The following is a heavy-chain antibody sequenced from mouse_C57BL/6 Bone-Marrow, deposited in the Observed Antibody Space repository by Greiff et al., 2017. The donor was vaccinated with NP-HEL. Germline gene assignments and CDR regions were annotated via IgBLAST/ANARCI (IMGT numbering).Heavy chain of an antibody. CDR2: IYPSDSET. CDR3: ARGGDYYGSSPGY. V-gene: IGHV1-61*01. J-gene: IGHJ2*01. Sequence: QVQLQQPGAELVRPGSSVKLSCKASGYTFTSYWMDWVQQRPGQGLEWIGNIYPSDSETHYNQKFKDKATLTVDKSSSTAYRQLSSLTSEDSAVYYCARGGDYYGSSPGYWGQGTTLTVSS. D-gene: IGHD1-1*01. CDR1: GYTFTSYW.